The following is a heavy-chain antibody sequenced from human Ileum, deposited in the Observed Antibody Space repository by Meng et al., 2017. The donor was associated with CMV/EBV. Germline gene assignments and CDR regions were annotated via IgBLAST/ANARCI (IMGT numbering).Heavy chain of an antibody. J-gene: IGHJ4*02. CDR3: ARDNGYRGFCDY. Sequence: SCAASGFTVSSNYMNWVRQAPGKGLEWVSVIYSGGSTYCADSVKGRFTISRDNSKNTLYLQMNSLRAEDTAVYYCARDNGYRGFCDYWGQGTLVTVSS. D-gene: IGHD5-24*01. CDR1: GFTVSSNY. CDR2: IYSGGST. V-gene: IGHV3-53*01.